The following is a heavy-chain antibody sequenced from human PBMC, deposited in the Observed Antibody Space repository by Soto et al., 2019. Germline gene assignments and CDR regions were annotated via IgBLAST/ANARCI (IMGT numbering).Heavy chain of an antibody. V-gene: IGHV3-48*02. CDR3: AREGYYDSSGYYGY. Sequence: PGGSLRLSCAAFGFTFSSYSMNWVRQAPGKGLEWVSYISSSSSTIYYADSVKGRFTISRDNAKNSLYLQMNSLRDEDTAVYYCAREGYYDSSGYYGYWGQGTLVTVSS. CDR1: GFTFSSYS. CDR2: ISSSSSTI. J-gene: IGHJ4*02. D-gene: IGHD3-22*01.